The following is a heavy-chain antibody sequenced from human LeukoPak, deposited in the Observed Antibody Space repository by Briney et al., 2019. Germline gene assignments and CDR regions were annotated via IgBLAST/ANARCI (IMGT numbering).Heavy chain of an antibody. J-gene: IGHJ4*02. V-gene: IGHV1-46*01. D-gene: IGHD1-14*01. CDR1: GGTFISYA. CDR3: ARDGVGPTAIDY. CDR2: INPSGGST. Sequence: ASVKVSCKASGGTFISYAISWVRQAPGQGLEWMGIINPSGGSTSYAQKFQGRVTMTRDTSTSTVYMELSSLRSEDTAVYYCARDGVGPTAIDYWGQGTLVTVSS.